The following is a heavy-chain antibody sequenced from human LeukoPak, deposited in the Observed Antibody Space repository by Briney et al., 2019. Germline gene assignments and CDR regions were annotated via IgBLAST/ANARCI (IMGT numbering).Heavy chain of an antibody. D-gene: IGHD5-24*01. Sequence: GGSLRLSCAASGFTFSSYSMNWVRQAPGKGLEWVSSISSSSSYIYYADSVKGRFTVSRDNAKNMLYLQLNGLRAEDTAVYFCGRGGDGIDVWGQGTTVIVSS. CDR1: GFTFSSYS. CDR3: GRGGDGIDV. J-gene: IGHJ3*01. V-gene: IGHV3-21*01. CDR2: ISSSSSYI.